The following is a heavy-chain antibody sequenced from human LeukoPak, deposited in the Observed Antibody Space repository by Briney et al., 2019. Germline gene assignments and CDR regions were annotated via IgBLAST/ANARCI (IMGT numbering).Heavy chain of an antibody. V-gene: IGHV1-69*04. J-gene: IGHJ4*02. D-gene: IGHD3-9*01. CDR3: ARGGGILTGYYYYFDY. CDR2: IIPIFGIA. CDR1: GGTFSSYA. Sequence: SVKVSCKASGGTFSSYAISWVRQAPGQGLERMGRIIPIFGIANYAQKFQGRVTITADKSTSTAYMELSSLRSEDTAVYYCARGGGILTGYYYYFDYWGQGTLVTVSS.